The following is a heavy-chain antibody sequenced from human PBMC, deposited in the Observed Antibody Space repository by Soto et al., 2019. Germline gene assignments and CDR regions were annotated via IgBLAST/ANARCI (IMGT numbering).Heavy chain of an antibody. Sequence: SETLSLTCTVSGGAISGYHWSWIRQSPGKGLEWIGYIYYSGSTNYNPSLMGRVTISVDTSKNQFSLKLTSVTAADTAVYYCARGAGGHCTSSTCSFDRWGQGTLVTVS. CDR3: ARGAGGHCTSSTCSFDR. J-gene: IGHJ5*02. CDR2: IYYSGST. V-gene: IGHV4-59*01. D-gene: IGHD2-2*01. CDR1: GGAISGYH.